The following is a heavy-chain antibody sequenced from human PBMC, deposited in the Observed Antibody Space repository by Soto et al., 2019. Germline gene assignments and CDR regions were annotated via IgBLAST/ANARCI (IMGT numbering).Heavy chain of an antibody. D-gene: IGHD3-3*01. CDR2: INSDGSST. J-gene: IGHJ6*02. Sequence: VSLRLSCAASGFTFSSYWMHWVRQAPGKGLVWVSRINSDGSSTSYADSVKGRFTISRDNAKNTLYLQMNSLRAEDTAVYYCARDLSYYDFWSGYSYYYYGMGVWGQGTTVTVSS. CDR3: ARDLSYYDFWSGYSYYYYGMGV. V-gene: IGHV3-74*01. CDR1: GFTFSSYW.